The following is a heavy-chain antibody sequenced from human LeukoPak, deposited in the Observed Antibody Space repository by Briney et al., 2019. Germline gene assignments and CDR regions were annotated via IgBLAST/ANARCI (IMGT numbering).Heavy chain of an antibody. V-gene: IGHV1-2*02. J-gene: IGHJ4*02. CDR2: INPNSGGT. CDR3: ARAMDDDYGDYGRVFDY. CDR1: GYTFTGYY. D-gene: IGHD4-17*01. Sequence: ASVKVSCKASGYTFTGYYMHWVRQAPGQGLEWMGWINPNSGGTNYAQKFQGRVTMTRDTSISTAYMELSRLRSDDTAVYYCARAMDDDYGDYGRVFDYWGRGTLVTVSS.